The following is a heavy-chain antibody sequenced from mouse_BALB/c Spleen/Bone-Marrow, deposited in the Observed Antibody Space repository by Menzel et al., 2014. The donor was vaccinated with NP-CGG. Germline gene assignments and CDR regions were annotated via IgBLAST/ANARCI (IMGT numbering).Heavy chain of an antibody. CDR3: ARNWDDYAMDY. V-gene: IGHV2-2*02. CDR1: SFSLSSFG. CDR2: IWCGGST. Sequence: QVQLQQSGPDLVQPSQSLSITCTVSSFSLSSFGLHWVRQSPGKGLEWLGVIWCGGSTDYNAAFISRLSISKDNSKSQVFFKMNSLQANDTAIYYCARNWDDYAMDYWGQGTSVTVSS. J-gene: IGHJ4*01. D-gene: IGHD4-1*01.